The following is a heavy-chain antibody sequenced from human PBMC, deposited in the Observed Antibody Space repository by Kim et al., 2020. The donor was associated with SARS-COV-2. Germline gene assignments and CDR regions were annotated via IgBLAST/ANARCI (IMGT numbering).Heavy chain of an antibody. Sequence: GGSLRLSCAASEFAFSTYGMSWVRQAPGKGLEWVSSIKSSPGYTYYADSVKGRFTISRDNSKNTLFLQMNGLRAEDTAIYYCARGDGLYYFDSTIGPKAVVPFDCWGQGTLVSVSS. J-gene: IGHJ4*02. D-gene: IGHD3-9*01. CDR2: IKSSPGYT. CDR3: ARGDGLYYFDSTIGPKAVVPFDC. V-gene: IGHV3-23*01. CDR1: EFAFSTYG.